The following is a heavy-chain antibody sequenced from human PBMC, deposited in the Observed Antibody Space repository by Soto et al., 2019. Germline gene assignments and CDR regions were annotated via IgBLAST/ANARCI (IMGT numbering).Heavy chain of an antibody. CDR1: GYTFTGYY. CDR3: ARACFTQQLPQDAFLI. J-gene: IGHJ3*02. D-gene: IGHD6-13*01. Sequence: ASVKVSCKASGYTFTGYYMHWVRQAPGQGLEWMGWINPNSGGTNYAQKFQGWVTMTRDTSISTAYMELSRLRSDDTAVYYCARACFTQQLPQDAFLIRGKRIMVSV. CDR2: INPNSGGT. V-gene: IGHV1-2*04.